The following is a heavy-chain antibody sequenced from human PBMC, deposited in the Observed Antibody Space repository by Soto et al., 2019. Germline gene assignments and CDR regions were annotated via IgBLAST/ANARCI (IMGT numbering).Heavy chain of an antibody. CDR1: GGSFSVYY. Sequence: LSLTCAVYGGSFSVYYWSWIRQPPGKGLEWIGEINHSGSTDYNPSLKSRVTISVDTSKNQFSLKLSSVTAADTAVYYCARGREDCSSTSCPVYYFDYWGQGTLVTVSS. J-gene: IGHJ4*02. CDR3: ARGREDCSSTSCPVYYFDY. V-gene: IGHV4-34*01. D-gene: IGHD2-2*01. CDR2: INHSGST.